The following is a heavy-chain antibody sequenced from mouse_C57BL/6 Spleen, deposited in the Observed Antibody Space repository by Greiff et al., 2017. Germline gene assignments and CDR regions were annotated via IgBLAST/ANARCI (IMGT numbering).Heavy chain of an antibody. CDR1: GFTFSDFY. Sequence: EVQRVESGGGLVQSGRSLRLSCATSGFTFSDFYMEWVRQAPGKGLEWIAASRNKANDYTTEYSASVKGRFIVSRDTSQSILYLQMNALRAEDTAIYYCAREVVGAMDYWGQGTSVTVSS. CDR2: SRNKANDYTT. D-gene: IGHD1-1*01. J-gene: IGHJ4*01. CDR3: AREVVGAMDY. V-gene: IGHV7-1*01.